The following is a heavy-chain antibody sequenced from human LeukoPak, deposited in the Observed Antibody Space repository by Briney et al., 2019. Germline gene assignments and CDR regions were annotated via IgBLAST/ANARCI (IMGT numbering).Heavy chain of an antibody. D-gene: IGHD1-26*01. V-gene: IGHV3-30*02. CDR3: AKDLVGATYCFDY. CDR1: GFTFISYG. CDR2: IRYDGSNK. Sequence: GGSLRPSCAPSGFTFISYGMPWVRQAPGKGLEWVAFIRYDGSNKYYADSVKGRFTISRDNSKNTLYLQMNSLRAEDTAVYYCAKDLVGATYCFDYWGQGTLVTVSS. J-gene: IGHJ4*02.